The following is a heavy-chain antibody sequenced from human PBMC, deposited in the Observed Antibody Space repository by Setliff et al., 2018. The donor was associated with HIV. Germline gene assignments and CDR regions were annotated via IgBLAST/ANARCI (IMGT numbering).Heavy chain of an antibody. CDR1: GFSFNNAW. D-gene: IGHD1-26*01. CDR3: ARGGVGARASFDY. Sequence: PGGSLRLSCAASGFSFNNAWMSWVRQAPGKGLEWVGRIQSKTDGGTMDYAAPVKGRFTISRDDSKNTLYLQMNSLKTEDTAVYYCARGGVGARASFDYWGQGTLVTVSS. CDR2: IQSKTDGGTM. J-gene: IGHJ4*02. V-gene: IGHV3-15*01.